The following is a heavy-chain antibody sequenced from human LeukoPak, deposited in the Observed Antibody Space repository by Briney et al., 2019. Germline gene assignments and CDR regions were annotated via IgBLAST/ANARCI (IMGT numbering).Heavy chain of an antibody. CDR1: GGTFSSYA. V-gene: IGHV1-69*04. D-gene: IGHD1-26*01. CDR2: IIPILGIA. Sequence: GASVKLSCKASGGTFSSYAISWVRQAPGQGLEWMGRIIPILGIANYAQKFQGRVTITADKSTSTAYMELSSLRSEDTAVYYCARTTTPYYFDYWGQGNLVTVSS. J-gene: IGHJ4*02. CDR3: ARTTTPYYFDY.